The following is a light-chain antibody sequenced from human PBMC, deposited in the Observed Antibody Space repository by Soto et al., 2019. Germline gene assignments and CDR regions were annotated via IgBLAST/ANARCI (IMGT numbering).Light chain of an antibody. Sequence: QSVLTQPASVSGSPGQSITISCTGTSTDVGHYNHVSWYQQHPGKAPKLVISDVTYRPSGVSNRFSGSKSGNTASLTISGLQAEDESDYYCSSYTISNTYVFGTGTKVTVL. V-gene: IGLV2-14*01. CDR1: STDVGHYNH. CDR3: SSYTISNTYV. J-gene: IGLJ1*01. CDR2: DVT.